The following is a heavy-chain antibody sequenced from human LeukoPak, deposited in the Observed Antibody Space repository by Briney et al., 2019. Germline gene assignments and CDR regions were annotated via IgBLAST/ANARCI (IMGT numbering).Heavy chain of an antibody. CDR3: ARGGRDYGLDY. D-gene: IGHD4-17*01. CDR1: GYTFTSYY. V-gene: IGHV1-46*01. CDR2: INPSGGST. J-gene: IGHJ4*02. Sequence: ASVKVSYKASGYTFTSYYMHWVRHAPGQGLEWMGIINPSGGSTSYAQKFQGRVTMTRDTSTSTVYMELSSLRSEDTAVYYCARGGRDYGLDYWGQGTLVTASS.